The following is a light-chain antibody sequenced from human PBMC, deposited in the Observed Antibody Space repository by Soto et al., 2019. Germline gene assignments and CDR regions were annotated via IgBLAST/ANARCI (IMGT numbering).Light chain of an antibody. CDR3: QQYNSYSSLT. CDR1: QSISNW. J-gene: IGKJ4*01. V-gene: IGKV1-5*03. Sequence: DIQRTQSPSTLSASIGDRVTITCRASQSISNWLAWYQQKPGKAPKLLIYKASTLESGVPSRFSGGGSGTAFTLTISSLQPDDFATYYCQQYNSYSSLTFGGGTKVDTK. CDR2: KAS.